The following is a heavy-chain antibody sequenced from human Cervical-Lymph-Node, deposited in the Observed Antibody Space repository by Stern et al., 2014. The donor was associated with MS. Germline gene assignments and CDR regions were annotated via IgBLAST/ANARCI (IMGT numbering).Heavy chain of an antibody. V-gene: IGHV3-53*01. CDR2: ITNVGSP. CDR1: GFTVSRDY. CDR3: ARDTSSPERSDW. D-gene: IGHD1-1*01. J-gene: IGHJ4*02. Sequence: VQLEESGGGVIQPGGSLRLSCTASGFTVSRDYMTWVRQAPGKGLEWVSLITNVGSPFYTDSVKGRFTISRDDSKNTVYLHMTSLRAEDTAMYYCARDTSSPERSDWWGQGTLVTVSS.